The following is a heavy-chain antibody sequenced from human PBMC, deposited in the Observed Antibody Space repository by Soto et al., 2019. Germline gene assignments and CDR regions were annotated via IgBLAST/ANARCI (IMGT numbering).Heavy chain of an antibody. Sequence: QVQLQESGPGLVKPSETLSLTCSVSGGSISSHSWSWIRQSPGKGLELIGYINDSGSTNSNASLKRRVTISIDTSENQFSLKLSSVTAADTAVYYCARLLTRVRGYGMDVWGQGTTVTVSS. J-gene: IGHJ6*02. CDR3: ARLLTRVRGYGMDV. D-gene: IGHD3-10*01. CDR2: INDSGST. CDR1: GGSISSHS. V-gene: IGHV4-59*11.